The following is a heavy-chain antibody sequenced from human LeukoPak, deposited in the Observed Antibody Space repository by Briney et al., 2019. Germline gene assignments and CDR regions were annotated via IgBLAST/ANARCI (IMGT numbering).Heavy chain of an antibody. CDR3: ARQNYYGSGSYHFDY. D-gene: IGHD3-10*01. J-gene: IGHJ4*02. CDR1: GDSISSSSYY. CDR2: IYYSGST. V-gene: IGHV4-39*01. Sequence: SETLSLTCTVSGDSISSSSYYWGWIRQPPGKGLEWIGSIYYSGSTYYNPSLKSRVTISVDTSKNQFSLKLSSVTAADTAVYHCARQNYYGSGSYHFDYWGQGTLVTVSS.